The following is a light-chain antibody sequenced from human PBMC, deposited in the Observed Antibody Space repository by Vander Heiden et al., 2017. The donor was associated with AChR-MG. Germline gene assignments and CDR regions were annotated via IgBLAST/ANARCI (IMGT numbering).Light chain of an antibody. CDR1: QNVGFY. V-gene: IGKV3-15*01. Sequence: ETDLTQSPATLSVSPGARVTLSCGASQNVGFYLDWDQQKAGQAPRPLIYDSSTRATGIPARFSGSGSGTEFTLTISSRQSEDFAIYYCQQQHNWPPFTLGQGTKLDLK. CDR3: QQQHNWPPFT. CDR2: DSS. J-gene: IGKJ2*01.